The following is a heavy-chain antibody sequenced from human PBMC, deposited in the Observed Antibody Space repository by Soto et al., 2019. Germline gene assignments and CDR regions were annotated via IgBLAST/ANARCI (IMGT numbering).Heavy chain of an antibody. CDR2: IWYDGSNK. CDR3: ARELMIVVVSPYGMDV. Sequence: QVQLVESGGGVVQPGRSLRLSCAASGFTFSSYGMHWVRQAPGKGLEWVAVIWYDGSNKYYADSVKGRFTISRDNSKNTRYLQMNSLRAEDTAVYYCARELMIVVVSPYGMDVWGQGTTVTVSS. J-gene: IGHJ6*02. V-gene: IGHV3-33*01. CDR1: GFTFSSYG. D-gene: IGHD3-22*01.